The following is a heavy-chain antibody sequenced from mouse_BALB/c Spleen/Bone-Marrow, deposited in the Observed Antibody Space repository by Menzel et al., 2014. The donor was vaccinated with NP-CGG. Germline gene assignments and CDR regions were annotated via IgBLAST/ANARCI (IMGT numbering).Heavy chain of an antibody. Sequence: VKVVESAAELARPGASVKMSCKASGYSLTSYTMHWVKQRPGQGLEWIGYINPNSGYTEYNQKFKDRTTLTADKSSSTAYLHLSSLTSEDSAVYYCARRVPYHFDYWGQGTTLTVSS. J-gene: IGHJ2*01. D-gene: IGHD2-10*01. CDR1: GYSLTSYT. V-gene: IGHV1-4*02. CDR3: ARRVPYHFDY. CDR2: INPNSGYT.